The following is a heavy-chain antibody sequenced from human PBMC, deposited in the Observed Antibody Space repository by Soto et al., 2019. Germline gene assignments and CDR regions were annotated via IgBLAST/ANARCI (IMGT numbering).Heavy chain of an antibody. CDR3: SWVITMVRGGPPAYYYGMDV. V-gene: IGHV1-69*06. CDR2: IIPILGTA. Sequence: SVKVSCKASRCAFSSYAISWVRQAPGQGLEWMGGIIPILGTANYAQKFQGRVPITADKSTSTAYMELNSLRSEDTAVYYCSWVITMVRGGPPAYYYGMDVWAQGTTVTVSS. D-gene: IGHD3-10*01. CDR1: RCAFSSYA. J-gene: IGHJ6*02.